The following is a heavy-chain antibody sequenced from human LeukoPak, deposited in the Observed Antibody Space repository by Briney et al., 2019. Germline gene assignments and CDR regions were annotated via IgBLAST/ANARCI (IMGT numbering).Heavy chain of an antibody. J-gene: IGHJ6*03. V-gene: IGHV1-69*13. CDR2: IIPIFGTA. Sequence: GASVKVSCKASGYTFTSYGISWVRQAPGQGLEWMGGIIPIFGTANYAQKFQGRVTITADESTSTAYMELSSLRSEDTAVYYCARSIAAAGTKRDYYYYMDVWGKGTTVTVSS. CDR1: GYTFTSYG. D-gene: IGHD6-13*01. CDR3: ARSIAAAGTKRDYYYYMDV.